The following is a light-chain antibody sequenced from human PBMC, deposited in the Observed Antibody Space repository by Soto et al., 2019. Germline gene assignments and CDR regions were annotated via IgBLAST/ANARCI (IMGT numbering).Light chain of an antibody. CDR1: QGINQY. CDR2: SGS. Sequence: DIQLTQSPSFLSASVGDRVTITCRASQGINQYLAWFQQKPGKAPNLLIHSGSTLKSGVPSRFSGSGSGTEFPLTISSLQPEDLATYYCQHLNSYPITFGQGTRLEIK. V-gene: IGKV1-9*01. CDR3: QHLNSYPIT. J-gene: IGKJ5*01.